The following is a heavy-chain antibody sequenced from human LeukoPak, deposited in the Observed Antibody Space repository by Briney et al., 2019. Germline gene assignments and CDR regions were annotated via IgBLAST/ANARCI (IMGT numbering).Heavy chain of an antibody. CDR3: ARGGSWSGSGFDY. CDR2: INPNSGGT. Sequence: ASVKVSCKASGYTFTGYYMHWVRQAPGQGLEWMGWINPNSGGTNYAQKFQGRVTMTRDTSISTAYMELSRLRSGDTAVYYCARGGSWSGSGFDYWGRGTLVTVSS. D-gene: IGHD6-13*01. CDR1: GYTFTGYY. J-gene: IGHJ4*02. V-gene: IGHV1-2*02.